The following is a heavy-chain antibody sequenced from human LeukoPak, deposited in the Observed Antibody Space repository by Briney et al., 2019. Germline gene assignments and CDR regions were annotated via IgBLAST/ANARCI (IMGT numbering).Heavy chain of an antibody. CDR2: INTNTGNP. CDR3: ARDISSYSSSWFNFDY. Sequence: ASVKVSCKASGYTFTSYAMNWVRQAPGQGLEWMGWINTNTGNPTYAQGFTGRFVFSLDTSVSTAYLQISSLKAEDTAVYYCARDISSYSSSWFNFDYWGQGTLVTVSS. V-gene: IGHV7-4-1*02. J-gene: IGHJ4*02. CDR1: GYTFTSYA. D-gene: IGHD6-13*01.